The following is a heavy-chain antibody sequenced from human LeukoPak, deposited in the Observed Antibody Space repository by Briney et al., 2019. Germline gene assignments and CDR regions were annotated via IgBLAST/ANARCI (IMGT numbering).Heavy chain of an antibody. J-gene: IGHJ3*02. D-gene: IGHD4-17*01. CDR1: GGSISNTNW. CDR2: IYHSGSS. V-gene: IGHV4-4*02. Sequence: SETLSLTCAVSGGSISNTNWWSWLRQPPGKGLEWMGEIYHSGSSNYNPSLKSRVTISVDKSKNQFSLKMTSVTAADTAVYYCARDSGVTTQPFDIWGQGTMVTVSS. CDR3: ARDSGVTTQPFDI.